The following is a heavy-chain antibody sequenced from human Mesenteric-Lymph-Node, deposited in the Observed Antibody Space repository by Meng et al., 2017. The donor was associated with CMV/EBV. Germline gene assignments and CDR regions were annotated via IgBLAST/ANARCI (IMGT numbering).Heavy chain of an antibody. V-gene: IGHV3-11*06. CDR2: ISSSSSYI. D-gene: IGHD1-26*01. CDR3: APGGGNFDY. J-gene: IGHJ4*02. Sequence: GESLKISCAASGFAFSDYYMNWIRQAPGKGLEWVSSISSSSSYIYYADSVKGRFTISRDNAKNSLYLQMNSLRAEDTAVYYCAPGGGNFDYWGQGTLVTVSS. CDR1: GFAFSDYY.